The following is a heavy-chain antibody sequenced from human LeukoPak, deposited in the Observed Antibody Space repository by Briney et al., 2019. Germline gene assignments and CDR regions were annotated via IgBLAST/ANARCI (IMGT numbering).Heavy chain of an antibody. CDR1: GFTFSSCA. J-gene: IGHJ6*02. CDR3: PRGVDFWSGYKTHEHVLDV. D-gene: IGHD3-3*01. V-gene: IGHV3-30-3*01. CDR2: ISCDGSKK. Sequence: GGSLSRSCAASGFTFSSCAMHGLRQAPGKGLEWVAVISCDGSKKYRADSEKGRFTISRDNSNKAQYLEMHSLRDDDTAVLYCPRGVDFWSGYKTHEHVLDVWGQGTTLTVSS.